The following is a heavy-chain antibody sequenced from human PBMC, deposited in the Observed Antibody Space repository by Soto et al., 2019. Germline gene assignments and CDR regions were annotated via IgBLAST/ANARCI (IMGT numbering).Heavy chain of an antibody. CDR3: VRLVGNSWLDF. CDR2: TYFRSKWYN. CDR1: GDSVSNNRVT. J-gene: IGHJ5*01. D-gene: IGHD2-2*01. Sequence: QTLSLTCVISGDSVSNNRVTWNWIRQSPSRGLEWLGRTYFRSKWYNDYAESVRSRITIDPDTSKNQFSLHLNSVTPEDTAVYYCVRLVGNSWLDFWGQGTLVTVSS. V-gene: IGHV6-1*01.